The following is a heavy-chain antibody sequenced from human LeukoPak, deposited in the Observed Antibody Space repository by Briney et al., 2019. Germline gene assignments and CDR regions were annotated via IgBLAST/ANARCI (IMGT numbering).Heavy chain of an antibody. CDR2: INPNSDYT. Sequence: ASVKVSCKASGYTFTDYYIHWVRQAPGQGLEWMGWINPNSDYTFYAQKFQGRVTLTRDTSISTAYMELSSLRSEDTAVYYCARGVKLWFGELTTYNWFDPWGQGTLVTVSS. D-gene: IGHD3-10*01. CDR3: ARGVKLWFGELTTYNWFDP. V-gene: IGHV1-2*02. CDR1: GYTFTDYY. J-gene: IGHJ5*02.